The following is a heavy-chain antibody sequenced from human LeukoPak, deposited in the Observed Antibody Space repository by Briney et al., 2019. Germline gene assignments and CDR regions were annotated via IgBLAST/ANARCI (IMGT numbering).Heavy chain of an antibody. CDR1: GFTFISYW. CDR3: ARALDGN. D-gene: IGHD5-24*01. V-gene: IGHV3-7*01. J-gene: IGHJ4*02. CDR2: IKQDGSEK. Sequence: GGSLRLSCAASGFTFISYWMTWVRQAPGKGLQWVANIKQDGSEKYYVDSVKGRFTISRDNAKNSLYLQMDSLRTEDTAVYYCARALDGNWGQGTLVTVSS.